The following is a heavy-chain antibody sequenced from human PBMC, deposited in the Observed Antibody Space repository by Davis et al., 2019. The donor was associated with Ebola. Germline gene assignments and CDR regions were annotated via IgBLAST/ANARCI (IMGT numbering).Heavy chain of an antibody. V-gene: IGHV4-34*01. CDR3: ARRSYGGNPLFDY. J-gene: IGHJ4*02. Sequence: MPSETLSLTCAVYGGSFSGYYWSWIRQPPGKGLEWIGSIYYSGSTYYNPSLKSRVTTSVDTSKNQFSLKLSSVTAADTAVYYCARRSYGGNPLFDYWGQGTLVTVSS. D-gene: IGHD4-23*01. CDR1: GGSFSGYY. CDR2: IYYSGST.